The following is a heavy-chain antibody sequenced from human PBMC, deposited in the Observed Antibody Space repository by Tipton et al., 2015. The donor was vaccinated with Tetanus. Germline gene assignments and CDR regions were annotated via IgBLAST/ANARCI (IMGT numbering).Heavy chain of an antibody. Sequence: QSGAEVKKPGSSVKVSCKASGGTFSSSAISWVRQAPGQGLEWMGGIIPIFGTANYAQKFQGRVTITADESTSTAYMELSSLRSEDTAVCCWAREGIAANWCDPCGQGTLVTVSS. J-gene: IGHJ5*02. CDR3: AREGIAANWCDP. CDR1: GGTFSSSA. CDR2: IIPIFGTA. V-gene: IGHV1-69*01. D-gene: IGHD6-13*01.